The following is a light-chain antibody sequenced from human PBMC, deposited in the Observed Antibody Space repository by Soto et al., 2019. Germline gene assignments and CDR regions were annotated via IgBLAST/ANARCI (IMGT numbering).Light chain of an antibody. Sequence: DIQMTQSPSTLSASVGDRVTITCRASQSISSWVAWYQQKPGKAPKLLSYDASSLESGVPSRFSGSGSGTEFTLTISSLQPDDFATYYCQQYNSYSWTFAQGTKVEIK. CDR3: QQYNSYSWT. CDR1: QSISSW. J-gene: IGKJ1*01. CDR2: DAS. V-gene: IGKV1-5*01.